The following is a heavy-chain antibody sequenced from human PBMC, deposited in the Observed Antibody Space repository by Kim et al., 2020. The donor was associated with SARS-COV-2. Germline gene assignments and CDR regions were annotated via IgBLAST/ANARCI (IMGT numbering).Heavy chain of an antibody. CDR2: ISSSSSYI. J-gene: IGHJ4*02. CDR3: ARDKDYYGSGSYYNGLFDY. D-gene: IGHD3-10*01. CDR1: GFTFSSYS. Sequence: GGSLRLSCAASGFTFSSYSMNWFRQAPGKGLEWVSSISSSSSYIYYADSVKGRFTISRDNAKNSLYLQMNSLRAEDTAVYYCARDKDYYGSGSYYNGLFDYWGQGALVTFSS. V-gene: IGHV3-21*01.